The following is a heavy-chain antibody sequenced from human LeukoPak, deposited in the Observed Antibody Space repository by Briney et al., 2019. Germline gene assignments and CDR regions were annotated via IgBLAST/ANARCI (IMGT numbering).Heavy chain of an antibody. J-gene: IGHJ2*01. V-gene: IGHV3-23*01. CDR2: IKGSGGAT. Sequence: PGGSLRLSCSASGFTFSSYEMNWVRQAPGKGLEWVSAIKGSGGATYYADSVKGRFTISRDNSKNTLYLQMDSLRAEDTALYYCSKARGFGAYGDWYFDLWGRGALVTVSS. CDR1: GFTFSSYE. CDR3: SKARGFGAYGDWYFDL. D-gene: IGHD4-17*01.